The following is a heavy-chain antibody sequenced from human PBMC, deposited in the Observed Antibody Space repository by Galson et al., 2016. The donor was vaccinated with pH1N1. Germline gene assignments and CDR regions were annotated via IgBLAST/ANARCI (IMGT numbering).Heavy chain of an antibody. Sequence: SCKASGYTFTFTGYFIHWVRQAPGQGLEFEWMGRINPYSGDTDFAQNFQGRVTMTRDTSIGTAYIEVSRLTSDDTAIYYCARDVAPPGHYAMDVWGQGTTVTVSS. CDR3: ARDVAPPGHYAMDV. CDR2: INPYSGDT. V-gene: IGHV1-2*06. CDR1: GYTFTFTGYF. J-gene: IGHJ6*02.